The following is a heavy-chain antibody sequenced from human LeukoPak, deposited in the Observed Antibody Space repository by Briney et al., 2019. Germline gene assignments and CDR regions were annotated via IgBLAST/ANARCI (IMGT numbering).Heavy chain of an antibody. CDR3: ARDKYYYYYIDV. J-gene: IGHJ6*03. CDR1: GGSISSYY. CDR2: IYYSGSI. V-gene: IGHV4-59*01. Sequence: SETLPLTCTVSGGSISSYYWSWIRQPPGKGLEWIGYIYYSGSINYNPSLKSRVTISVDTSKNQFSLKRTSVTAADTAVYYCARDKYYYYYIDVWGKGTTVTVSS.